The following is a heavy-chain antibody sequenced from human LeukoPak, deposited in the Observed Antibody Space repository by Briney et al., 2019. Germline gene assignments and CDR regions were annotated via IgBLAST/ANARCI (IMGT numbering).Heavy chain of an antibody. J-gene: IGHJ4*02. Sequence: SVKVSCKASGGTFSSYAISWVRQAPGQGLEWMGGIIPIFGTANYAQKFQGRVTITTDESTSTAYTELSSLRSEDTAVYYCATESIAAAGTGGEFDYWGQGTLVTVSS. D-gene: IGHD6-13*01. CDR3: ATESIAAAGTGGEFDY. CDR2: IIPIFGTA. V-gene: IGHV1-69*05. CDR1: GGTFSSYA.